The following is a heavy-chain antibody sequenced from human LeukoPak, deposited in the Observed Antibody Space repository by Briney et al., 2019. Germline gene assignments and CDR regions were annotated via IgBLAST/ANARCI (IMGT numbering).Heavy chain of an antibody. CDR2: IDHTGSI. D-gene: IGHD3-10*01. J-gene: IGHJ4*02. Sequence: SETLSLTCAVNAGSFTVNYWSWIRQPPGKGLEWIGEIDHTGSINYNPSLRSRVTISVDTFKNQFSLKLRSVTAADRAIYYCARGGYGPGSHYRYWGQGTLVTVSS. CDR3: ARGGYGPGSHYRY. V-gene: IGHV4-34*01. CDR1: AGSFTVNY.